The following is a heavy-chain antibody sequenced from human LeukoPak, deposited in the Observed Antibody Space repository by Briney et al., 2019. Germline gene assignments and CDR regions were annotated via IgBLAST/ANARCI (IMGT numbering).Heavy chain of an antibody. CDR3: ARRSSGSYWIDP. D-gene: IGHD1-26*01. J-gene: IGHJ5*02. CDR1: GYTFTGYY. Sequence: ASVKVSCKASGYTFTGYYMHWVRQAPGQGLEWVGWINPNSGGTNYAQKFQGRVTMTRHTPISTAYMELSRLRSDDTAVYYCARRSSGSYWIDPWGQGTLGTVSS. V-gene: IGHV1-2*02. CDR2: INPNSGGT.